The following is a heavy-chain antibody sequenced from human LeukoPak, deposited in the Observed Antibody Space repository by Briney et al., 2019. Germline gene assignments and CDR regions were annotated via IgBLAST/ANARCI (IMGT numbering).Heavy chain of an antibody. CDR3: ATAMYSSSWAPDVYYYYYMDV. J-gene: IGHJ6*03. Sequence: GASVKVSCKASGGTFSSYAISWVRQAPGQGLEWMGGIIPIFGTANYAQKFQGRVTITTDESTSTAYMELSSLRSEDTAVYYCATAMYSSSWAPDVYYYYYMDVWGKGTTVTVSS. CDR1: GGTFSSYA. CDR2: IIPIFGTA. V-gene: IGHV1-69*05. D-gene: IGHD6-13*01.